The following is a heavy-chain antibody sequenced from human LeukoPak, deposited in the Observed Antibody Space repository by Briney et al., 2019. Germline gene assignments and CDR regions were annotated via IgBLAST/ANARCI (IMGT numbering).Heavy chain of an antibody. CDR1: GYTFTSYA. J-gene: IGHJ4*02. D-gene: IGHD3-22*01. CDR2: INAGNGNT. Sequence: ASVKVSCKASGYTFTSYAMHWVRQAPGQRLEWMGWINAGNGNTKYSQKFQGRVTITRDTSASTAYMELSSLRSEDTAVYYCATEYRTEYYYDSSGYYYGYYFDYWGQGTLVTVSS. V-gene: IGHV1-3*01. CDR3: ATEYRTEYYYDSSGYYYGYYFDY.